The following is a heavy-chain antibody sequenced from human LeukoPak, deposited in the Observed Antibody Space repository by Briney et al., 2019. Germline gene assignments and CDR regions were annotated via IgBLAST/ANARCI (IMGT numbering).Heavy chain of an antibody. V-gene: IGHV4-34*01. CDR3: ARCDSSGWYTGFDY. J-gene: IGHJ4*02. D-gene: IGHD6-19*01. CDR1: GGSFSSYY. Sequence: SETLSLTCAVYGGSFSSYYWSWIRQPPGKGLEWIGEINHSGSTNYNPSLKSRVTISVDTSKNQFSLKLSSVTAADTAVYYCARCDSSGWYTGFDYWGQGTLVTVSS. CDR2: INHSGST.